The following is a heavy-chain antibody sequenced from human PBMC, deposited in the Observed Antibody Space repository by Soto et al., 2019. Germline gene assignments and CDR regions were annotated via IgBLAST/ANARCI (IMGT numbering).Heavy chain of an antibody. Sequence: GGSLRLSCAASGFTFSSYSMNWARQAPGKGLEWVSYISSSSSTIYYADSVKGRFTISRDNAKNSLYLQMNSLRAEDAAVYYCARENIAVAGTFDYWGQGTLVTVSS. J-gene: IGHJ4*02. CDR2: ISSSSSTI. D-gene: IGHD6-19*01. CDR3: ARENIAVAGTFDY. CDR1: GFTFSSYS. V-gene: IGHV3-48*01.